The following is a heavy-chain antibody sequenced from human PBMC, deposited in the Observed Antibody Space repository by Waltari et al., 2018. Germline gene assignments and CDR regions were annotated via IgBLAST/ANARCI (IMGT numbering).Heavy chain of an antibody. CDR1: GGTFSSYA. J-gene: IGHJ5*02. Sequence: QVQLVQSGAEVKKPGSSVKVSCKASGGTFSSYAISWVRQAPGQGLEWMGGISPILGIANYAQKFQGRVTITADKSTSTAYMELSSLRSEDTAVYYCAREGGLRVLNWFDPWGQGTLVTVSS. V-gene: IGHV1-69*10. CDR3: AREGGLRVLNWFDP. CDR2: ISPILGIA. D-gene: IGHD5-12*01.